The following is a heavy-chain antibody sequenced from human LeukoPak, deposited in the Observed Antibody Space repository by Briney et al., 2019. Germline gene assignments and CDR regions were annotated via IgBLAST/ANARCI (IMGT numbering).Heavy chain of an antibody. CDR3: ARHVKIPVAGFDY. CDR2: INYSGFT. CDR1: GDSISGYY. D-gene: IGHD6-19*01. V-gene: IGHV4-59*08. J-gene: IGHJ4*02. Sequence: SETLSLTCTVSGDSISGYYWSWIRQPPGKGLEWIGYINYSGFTKYNPSVKSRITLSVDTPKNQFSLNLTSVTAADTAIYYCARHVKIPVAGFDYWGQGTPVTVSS.